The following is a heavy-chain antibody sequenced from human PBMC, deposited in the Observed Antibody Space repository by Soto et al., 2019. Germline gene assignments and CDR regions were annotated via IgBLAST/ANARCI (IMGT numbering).Heavy chain of an antibody. J-gene: IGHJ5*02. CDR2: MNPNSGNT. CDR1: GYTFTSYD. Sequence: ASVKVSCKASGYTFTSYDINWVRQATGQGLEWMGWMNPNSGNTGYAQKFQGRVTMTRNTSISTAYMELSSLRSEDTAVYYCARVPEARYCSGGSCYSFPRVSRGRSGNWFDPWGQGTLVTSPQ. V-gene: IGHV1-8*01. CDR3: ARVPEARYCSGGSCYSFPRVSRGRSGNWFDP. D-gene: IGHD2-15*01.